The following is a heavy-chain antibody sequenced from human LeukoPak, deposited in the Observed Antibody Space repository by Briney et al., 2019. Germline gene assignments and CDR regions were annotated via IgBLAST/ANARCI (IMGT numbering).Heavy chain of an antibody. CDR3: ARFLYDSSGYLSATDAFDI. D-gene: IGHD3-22*01. J-gene: IGHJ3*02. V-gene: IGHV1-8*03. CDR1: GYTFTGYY. Sequence: ASVKVSCKASGYTFTGYYMHWVRQATGQGLEWMGWMNPNSGNTGYAQKFQGRVTITRNTSISTAYMELSSLRSEDTAVYYCARFLYDSSGYLSATDAFDIWGQGTMVTVSS. CDR2: MNPNSGNT.